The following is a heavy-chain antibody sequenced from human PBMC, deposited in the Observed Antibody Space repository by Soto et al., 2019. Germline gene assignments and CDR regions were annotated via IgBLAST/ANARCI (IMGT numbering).Heavy chain of an antibody. V-gene: IGHV3-30-3*01. J-gene: IGHJ4*02. CDR2: ISYDGSNK. CDR3: ARVQPDHDYGYLLAPSDAGIFDY. D-gene: IGHD4-17*01. CDR1: GFTFSSYA. Sequence: QVQLVESGGGVVQPGRSLRLSCAASGFTFSSYAMHWVRQAPGKGLEWVAVISYDGSNKYYADSVKGRFTISRDNSKNTLYLQMNSLRAEDTAVYYCARVQPDHDYGYLLAPSDAGIFDYWGQGTLVTVSS.